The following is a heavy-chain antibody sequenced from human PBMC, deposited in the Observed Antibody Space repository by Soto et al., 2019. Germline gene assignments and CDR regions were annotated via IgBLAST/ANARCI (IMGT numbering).Heavy chain of an antibody. CDR1: GFTFNNYD. CDR3: ARALGYCSAGSCRRGYNWFDP. V-gene: IGHV3-48*03. J-gene: IGHJ5*02. D-gene: IGHD2-15*01. CDR2: ITSDASAI. Sequence: PGGSLRLSCAASGFTFNNYDMLWVRQAPGKGLECVSYITSDASAIYYADSVKGRFTISRDIAKNSLFLLMNSLRAEDTAVYFCARALGYCSAGSCRRGYNWFDPWGQGTLVTVSS.